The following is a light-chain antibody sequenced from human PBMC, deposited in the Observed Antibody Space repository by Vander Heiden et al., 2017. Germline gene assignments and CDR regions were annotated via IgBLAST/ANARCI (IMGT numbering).Light chain of an antibody. CDR2: VNSDGSH. Sequence: QAVLTQSPSASAPLGASLHLTCTPSGGHTTYAIEGHQKQSEKRPLFLMKVNSDGSHTKGGGIPDRFSGSTSGSGRYLTISSLQSDDEADYYCQTWGSGIRVFGGGTKLTVL. CDR1: GGHTTYA. J-gene: IGLJ3*02. CDR3: QTWGSGIRV. V-gene: IGLV4-69*01.